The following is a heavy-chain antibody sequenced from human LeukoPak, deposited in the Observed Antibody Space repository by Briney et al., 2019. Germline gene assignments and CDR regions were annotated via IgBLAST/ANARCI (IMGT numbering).Heavy chain of an antibody. CDR3: AKDGLYYYDSSGYYRFDY. D-gene: IGHD3-22*01. V-gene: IGHV3-23*01. CDR2: ISGSGGST. Sequence: PGGSLRLSCAASGFYAMSWVRQAPGKGLEWVSAISGSGGSTYCADSVKGRFTISRDNSKNTLYLQMNSLRAEDTAVYYCAKDGLYYYDSSGYYRFDYWGQGTLVTVSS. CDR1: GFYA. J-gene: IGHJ4*02.